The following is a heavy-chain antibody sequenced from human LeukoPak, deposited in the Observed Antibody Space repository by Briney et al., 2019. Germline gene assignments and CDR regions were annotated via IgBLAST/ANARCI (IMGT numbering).Heavy chain of an antibody. CDR2: ISYDGSNK. CDR3: ARGDLGYCSGGSCYYPYYFDY. D-gene: IGHD2-15*01. CDR1: GFTFSSYA. V-gene: IGHV3-30-3*01. Sequence: PGGSLRLSCAASGFTFSSYAMHWVRQAPGKGLEWVAVISYDGSNKCYADSVKGRFTISRDNSKNTLYLQMNSLRAEDTAVYYCARGDLGYCSGGSCYYPYYFDYWGQGTLVAVSS. J-gene: IGHJ4*02.